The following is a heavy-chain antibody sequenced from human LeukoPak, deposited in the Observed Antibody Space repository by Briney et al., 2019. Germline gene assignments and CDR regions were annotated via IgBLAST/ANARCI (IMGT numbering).Heavy chain of an antibody. CDR2: TYYRSKWYN. CDR1: GDSVSSNSAA. D-gene: IGHD1-1*01. Sequence: SQTLSLTCAISGDSVSSNSAAWNWIRHSPSRGLEWLGRTYYRSKWYNDYAVSVKSRITINPDTSKNQFSLQLNSVTPEDTAVYYCARGPRTTNDAFDIWGQGTMVTVSS. CDR3: ARGPRTTNDAFDI. V-gene: IGHV6-1*01. J-gene: IGHJ3*02.